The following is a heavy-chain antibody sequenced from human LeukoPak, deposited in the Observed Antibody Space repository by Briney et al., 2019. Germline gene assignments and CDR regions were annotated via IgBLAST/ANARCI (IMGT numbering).Heavy chain of an antibody. J-gene: IGHJ6*03. CDR2: IYSSGST. Sequence: PSETLSLTCTVSGGSISSSSYYWGWIRQPPGKGLEGIGRIYSSGSTYYNPSLKSRVTISVYTSKNQFSLKLSSVPAADTAVYYCARPSYYYDYIVVWGKGTTGTVSS. CDR3: ARPSYYYDYIVV. CDR1: GGSISSSSYY. V-gene: IGHV4-39*07.